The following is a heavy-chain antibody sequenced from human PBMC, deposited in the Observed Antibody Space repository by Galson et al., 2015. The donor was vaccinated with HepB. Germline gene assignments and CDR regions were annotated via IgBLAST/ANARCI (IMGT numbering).Heavy chain of an antibody. CDR1: GFTFTNYW. J-gene: IGHJ5*01. V-gene: IGHV3-74*01. CDR2: INYDGTTT. Sequence: SLRLSCAASGFTFTNYWLHWVRQVPGKGLVWVSRINYDGTTTDYADSVKGRFTISRDNAKNTLYLQMSSLGAEDTAVYYCARDLSSYNYYASWGQGTLVTVSS. D-gene: IGHD1-20*01. CDR3: ARDLSSYNYYAS.